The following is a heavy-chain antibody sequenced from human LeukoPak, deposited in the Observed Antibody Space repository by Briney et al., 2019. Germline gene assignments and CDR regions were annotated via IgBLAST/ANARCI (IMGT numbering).Heavy chain of an antibody. V-gene: IGHV4-59*08. Sequence: PSETLSLTCTVSGGSISSYYWSWIRQPPGKGLEWIGYIYCSGSTNYNPSLKSRVTISVDTSKNQFSLELSSVTAADTAVYYCARSINSSSWYNYWGQGTLVTVSS. CDR2: IYCSGST. CDR1: GGSISSYY. CDR3: ARSINSSSWYNY. D-gene: IGHD6-13*01. J-gene: IGHJ4*02.